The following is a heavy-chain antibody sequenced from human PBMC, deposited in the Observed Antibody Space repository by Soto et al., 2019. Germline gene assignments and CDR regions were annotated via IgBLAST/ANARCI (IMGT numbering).Heavy chain of an antibody. CDR1: GYTFTSYA. CDR2: LNANNGNT. Sequence: GASVKVSCKASGYTFTSYAMHWVRQAPGQGLEWMGWLNANNGNTNYAEKFQGRVTMTRDTSTSTAFMELRSLRSDDTAVYYCARKDGYFAIYAMDVWGQGTTVTVSS. V-gene: IGHV1-3*01. CDR3: ARKDGYFAIYAMDV. J-gene: IGHJ6*02. D-gene: IGHD5-12*01.